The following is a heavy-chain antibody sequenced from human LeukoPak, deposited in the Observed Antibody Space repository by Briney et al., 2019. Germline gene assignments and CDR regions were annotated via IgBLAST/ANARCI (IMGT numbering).Heavy chain of an antibody. CDR2: IFYTGRT. J-gene: IGHJ6*04. CDR1: GGSISSGDYY. D-gene: IGHD3-10*01. V-gene: IGHV4-30-4*01. CDR3: ARASGSYGSGSYYYYGMDV. Sequence: SETLSLTCTVSGGSISSGDYYWSWVRQPPGKGLEWIGNIFYTGRTESNPSLRSRLTMSVDTSKNQISLKLSSVTAADTAVYYCARASGSYGSGSYYYYGMDVWGKGTTVTVSS.